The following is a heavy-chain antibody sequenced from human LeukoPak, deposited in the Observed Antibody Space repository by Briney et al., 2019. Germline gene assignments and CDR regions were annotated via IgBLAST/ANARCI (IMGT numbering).Heavy chain of an antibody. CDR3: ARGYDYFWGSYRYPFDY. V-gene: IGHV3-74*01. CDR2: MNSDGSTT. CDR1: GFTFSSYW. D-gene: IGHD3-16*02. Sequence: PGGSLRLSCAASGFTFSSYWMHWVRQAPGKGLVWVSRMNSDGSTTNYADSVKRRFTISRDNARNTVYLQMNSLRVGDTAVYYCARGYDYFWGSYRYPFDYWGQGTLVTVSS. J-gene: IGHJ4*02.